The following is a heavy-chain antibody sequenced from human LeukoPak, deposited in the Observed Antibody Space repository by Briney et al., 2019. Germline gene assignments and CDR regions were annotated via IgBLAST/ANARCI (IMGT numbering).Heavy chain of an antibody. CDR1: TGPMTSDSYY. J-gene: IGHJ5*02. V-gene: IGHV4-39*02. CDR3: ARLWIVATWFDA. Sequence: PSETLSLTCTVSTGPMTSDSYYWAWVRQPPGKGLEWIGTIFYSGKTYYSASLKSRVTVSLDTSKKNFSLRLSSVTAADTAVYYCARLWIVATWFDAWGQGALVTVSS. CDR2: IFYSGKT. D-gene: IGHD2-2*03.